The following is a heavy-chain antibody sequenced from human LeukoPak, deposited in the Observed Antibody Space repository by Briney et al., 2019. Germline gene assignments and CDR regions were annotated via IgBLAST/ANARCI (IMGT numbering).Heavy chain of an antibody. CDR1: GFSLSTTAVG. V-gene: IGHV2-5*01. J-gene: IGHJ4*02. Sequence: SGPTLVNPTQTLTLTCTFSGFSLSTTAVGVGWFRQPPGEALEWLALIYWNDNKRYSPSLENRLTITKDTSTNPVVFAMTNVDPVDTATYYCAHLSATYSNRFDYWGQEILVTVSS. D-gene: IGHD2-15*01. CDR3: AHLSATYSNRFDY. CDR2: IYWNDNK.